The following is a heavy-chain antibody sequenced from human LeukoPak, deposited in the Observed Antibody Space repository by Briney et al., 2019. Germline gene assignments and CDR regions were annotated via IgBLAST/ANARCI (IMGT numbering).Heavy chain of an antibody. V-gene: IGHV3-48*03. J-gene: IGHJ5*02. Sequence: PGRSLRLSCAASGFTFSTYEMNCIRQAPGKGIEWISYISSSGAAIHYSDSVRDRFTISRDNARQSLYLQMNSLRDEDTAVYYCARESPDWFDLWGQGTLVTVSS. CDR3: ARESPDWFDL. CDR2: ISSSGAAI. CDR1: GFTFSTYE.